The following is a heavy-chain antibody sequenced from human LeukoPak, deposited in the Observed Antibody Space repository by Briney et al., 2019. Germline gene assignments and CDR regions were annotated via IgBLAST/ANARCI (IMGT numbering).Heavy chain of an antibody. J-gene: IGHJ4*02. CDR2: LYRGDSA. Sequence: PGGSLGLSCAASGFTVSSSYMYWVRQAPGKGLEWVSFLYRGDSAIYAESVRGRFTISRDNSKNTLYLLMNSLIPEDTAVYYCAREVVSTPSYFDSWGQGTLVTVSS. CDR3: AREVVSTPSYFDS. V-gene: IGHV3-53*01. CDR1: GFTVSSSY. D-gene: IGHD2-15*01.